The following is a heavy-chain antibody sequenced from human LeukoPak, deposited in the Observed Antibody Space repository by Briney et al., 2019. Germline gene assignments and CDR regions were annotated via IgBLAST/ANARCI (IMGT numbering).Heavy chain of an antibody. CDR2: IIPIFGTA. V-gene: IGHV1-69*05. D-gene: IGHD1-26*01. CDR1: GGTFSSYA. Sequence: GASVKVSCKASGGTFSSYAISWVRQAPGQGLEWMGRIIPIFGTANYAQKFQGRVTITTDESTSTAYMELSGLRSEDTAVYYCAREFHTWPVGATTNWFDPWGQGTLVTVSS. CDR3: AREFHTWPVGATTNWFDP. J-gene: IGHJ5*02.